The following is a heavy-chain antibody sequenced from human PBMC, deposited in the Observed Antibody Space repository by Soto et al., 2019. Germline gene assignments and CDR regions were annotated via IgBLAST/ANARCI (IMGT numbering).Heavy chain of an antibody. J-gene: IGHJ6*02. CDR3: ARDIESVTAKHFFYYYAMDV. CDR2: VSANNGHT. V-gene: IGHV1-18*01. D-gene: IGHD2-8*01. Sequence: ASVKVSCKTSGFTFSNYGLNWVRQAPGQGLEWMGWVSANNGHTNYAQNLQGRVSMTTDTSTSTAYMELRGLTFDDTAVYYCARDIESVTAKHFFYYYAMDVWGQGTTVTVSS. CDR1: GFTFSNYG.